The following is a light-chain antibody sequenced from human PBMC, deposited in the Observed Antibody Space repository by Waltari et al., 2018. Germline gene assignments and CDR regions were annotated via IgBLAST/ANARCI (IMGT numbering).Light chain of an antibody. CDR2: ATS. J-gene: IGKJ1*01. CDR3: HQYGNSPKT. V-gene: IGKV3-20*01. Sequence: DTVLTQSPGTLSLSPGEKATLSCRASQTVGTNYLAWYQQKPGQAPRLLIFATSTRATGVTDRFSGSGSGTDFTRTISSLGPEDFAVYYCHQYGNSPKTFGQGTKVEIK. CDR1: QTVGTNY.